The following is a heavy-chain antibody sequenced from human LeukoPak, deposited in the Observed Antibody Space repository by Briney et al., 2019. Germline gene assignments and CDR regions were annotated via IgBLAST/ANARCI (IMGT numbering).Heavy chain of an antibody. CDR2: IWFDGSNQ. V-gene: IGHV3-33*01. CDR3: ARGTDFPEY. D-gene: IGHD1/OR15-1a*01. Sequence: GGSLRLSCAVSGFTFSGYGMHWVRQAPGKGLECVALIWFDGSNQYYADSVKGRFTISRDNSKNTLYLQMNSLRVEDTAVYYCARGTDFPEYWGQGALVTVSS. J-gene: IGHJ4*02. CDR1: GFTFSGYG.